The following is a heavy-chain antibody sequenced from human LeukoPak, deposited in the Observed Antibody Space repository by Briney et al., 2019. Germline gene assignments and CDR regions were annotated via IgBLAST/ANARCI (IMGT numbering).Heavy chain of an antibody. CDR1: GYSFTSYW. Sequence: GESLKISCKGSGYSFTSYWIGWVRQMPGKGLEGMGIIYPGDSDTRYSPSFQGQVTISADKSISTAYLQWSSLKASDTAMYYCARPKLNTADAFDIWGQGTMVTVSS. CDR3: ARPKLNTADAFDI. V-gene: IGHV5-51*01. J-gene: IGHJ3*02. CDR2: IYPGDSDT. D-gene: IGHD1-7*01.